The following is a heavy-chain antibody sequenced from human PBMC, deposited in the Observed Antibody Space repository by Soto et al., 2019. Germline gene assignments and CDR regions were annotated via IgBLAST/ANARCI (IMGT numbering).Heavy chain of an antibody. CDR1: GDSVSSNSDA. V-gene: IGHV6-1*01. D-gene: IGHD2-2*01. CDR3: ARENGAAAQPHYYYGMDV. CDR2: TYFRSKWFY. Sequence: PSQTLSLTCAIFGDSVSSNSDAWNWIRQSPSRGLEWLGRTYFRSKWFYDYAVSVRSRITIKPDTSKNQFSLHVNSVTPEDTAVYYCARENGAAAQPHYYYGMDVWGQATTVTVSS. J-gene: IGHJ6*02.